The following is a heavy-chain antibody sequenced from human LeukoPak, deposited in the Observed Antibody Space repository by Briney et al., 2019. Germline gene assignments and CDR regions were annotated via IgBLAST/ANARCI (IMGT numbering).Heavy chain of an antibody. D-gene: IGHD3-22*01. CDR2: INPNSGGT. J-gene: IGHJ6*03. V-gene: IGHV1-2*02. Sequence: GASVKVSCKASGYTFTGYYMHWVRQAPGQGLEWMGWINPNSGGTNYAQKFQGRVTMTRDTSISTAYMELSRLRSDGTAVYYCARIYYYDSSGLTSGYYYMDVWGKGTTVTVSS. CDR1: GYTFTGYY. CDR3: ARIYYYDSSGLTSGYYYMDV.